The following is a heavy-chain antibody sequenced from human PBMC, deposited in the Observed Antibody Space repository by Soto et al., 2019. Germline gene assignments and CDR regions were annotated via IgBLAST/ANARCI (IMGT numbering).Heavy chain of an antibody. CDR3: ARGGVEPFDY. CDR2: ISDYGRV. J-gene: IGHJ4*02. CDR1: GFTFRNYW. Sequence: GGSLRLSCAASGFTFRNYWMHWGRQAPGKGLVWVSRISDYGRVNYADSVEGRFTISRDDAKSELYLQMSSLRLEDTAVYYCARGGVEPFDYWGQGALVTVSS. V-gene: IGHV3-74*01. D-gene: IGHD3-3*01.